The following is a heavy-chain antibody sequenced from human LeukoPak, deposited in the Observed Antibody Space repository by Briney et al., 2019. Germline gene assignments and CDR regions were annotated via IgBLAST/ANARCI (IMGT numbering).Heavy chain of an antibody. CDR2: ISSSSSYI. D-gene: IGHD6-6*01. Sequence: GGSLRLSCAASGFTFSSYSMNWVRQAPGKGLEWVSSISSSSSYIYYADSVKGRFTIPRDNSKNTLYLQMNSLRAEDTAVYYCAKEVVAARRYYYYGMDVWGQGTTVTVSS. V-gene: IGHV3-21*04. J-gene: IGHJ6*02. CDR3: AKEVVAARRYYYYGMDV. CDR1: GFTFSSYS.